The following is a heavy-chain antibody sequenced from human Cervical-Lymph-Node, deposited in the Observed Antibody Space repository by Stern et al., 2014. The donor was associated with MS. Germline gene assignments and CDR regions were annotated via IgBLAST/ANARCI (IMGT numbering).Heavy chain of an antibody. J-gene: IGHJ4*01. D-gene: IGHD3-3*01. Sequence: VQLVQSGAEAREPGASMKVSCKASGYIFTAYYLHWVRQAPGQGLEWLGWINPNSGGTNYAQNFQGRVTMTRDTSISTAYMELRWLGSADTAVYYCARGSGTAYDLRGDYWGQGTLVTVSS. CDR3: ARGSGTAYDLRGDY. V-gene: IGHV1-2*02. CDR1: GYIFTAYY. CDR2: INPNSGGT.